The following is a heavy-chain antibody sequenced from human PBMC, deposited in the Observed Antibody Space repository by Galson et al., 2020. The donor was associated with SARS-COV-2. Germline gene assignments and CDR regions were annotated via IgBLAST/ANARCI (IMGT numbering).Heavy chain of an antibody. V-gene: IGHV1-69*13. CDR3: ARDSGRRRSYYYYYMDV. CDR1: GGTFSSYA. CDR2: IIPIFGTA. Sequence: SVKVSCKASGGTFSSYAISWVRQAPGQGLEWMGGIIPIFGTANYAQKFQGRVTITADESTSTAYMELSSLRSEDTAVYYCARDSGRRRSYYYYYMDVWGKGTTVTVSS. D-gene: IGHD6-25*01. J-gene: IGHJ6*03.